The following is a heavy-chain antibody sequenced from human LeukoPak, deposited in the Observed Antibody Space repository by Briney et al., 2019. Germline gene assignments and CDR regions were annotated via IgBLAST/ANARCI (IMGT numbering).Heavy chain of an antibody. J-gene: IGHJ4*02. V-gene: IGHV4-39*07. CDR3: SRGAPKQGGVDS. D-gene: IGHD1-26*01. Sequence: MSSETLSLTCSVSGASVNSSGHSWGWIRQPPGEGLEWIASISYSGSTYFSPSLRSRVTISVDTSKNQFSLKLTSVTAADTAVYFCSRGAPKQGGVDSWGQGTLVIVSS. CDR2: ISYSGST. CDR1: GASVNSSGHS.